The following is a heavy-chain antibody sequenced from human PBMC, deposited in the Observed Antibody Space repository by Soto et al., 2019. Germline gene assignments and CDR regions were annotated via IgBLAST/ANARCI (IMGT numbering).Heavy chain of an antibody. Sequence: GESLKISCKGSGYRFTTYWIAWVRQMPGKGLEWMGIIYPGDSDTRYSPSFQGQVTISADKSINTAYLQWSSMEASATAMYDCARPQASGDDAFDIWGQGTMVTVSS. J-gene: IGHJ3*02. CDR2: IYPGDSDT. CDR3: ARPQASGDDAFDI. V-gene: IGHV5-51*01. D-gene: IGHD1-26*01. CDR1: GYRFTTYW.